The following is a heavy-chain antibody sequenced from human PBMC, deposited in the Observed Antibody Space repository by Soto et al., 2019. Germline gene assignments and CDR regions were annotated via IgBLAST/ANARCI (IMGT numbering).Heavy chain of an antibody. Sequence: EVQLVESGGGLVQPGRSLRLSCAASGFTFDDYAMHWVRQAPGKGLEWVSGSSWNSGSIGYADSVKGRFTISRDNAKNSMYLQMNSLRAEDTAVYYCAFRRPYDAFDIWGQGTMVTVSS. CDR1: GFTFDDYA. V-gene: IGHV3-9*01. CDR2: SSWNSGSI. D-gene: IGHD3-10*01. CDR3: AFRRPYDAFDI. J-gene: IGHJ3*02.